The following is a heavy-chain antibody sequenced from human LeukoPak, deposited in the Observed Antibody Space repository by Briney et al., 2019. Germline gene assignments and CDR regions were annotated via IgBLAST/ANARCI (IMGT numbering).Heavy chain of an antibody. V-gene: IGHV4-61*02. Sequence: SQTLSLTCTVSGGSISSGSYYWSWIRQPAGKGLEWIGRIYTSGSTNYNPSLKSRVTISVDTSKNQFSLKLSSVTAADTAVYYCARSNGSGRPSYNWFDPWGQGTLVTVSS. D-gene: IGHD3-10*01. CDR1: GGSISSGSYY. CDR2: IYTSGST. J-gene: IGHJ5*02. CDR3: ARSNGSGRPSYNWFDP.